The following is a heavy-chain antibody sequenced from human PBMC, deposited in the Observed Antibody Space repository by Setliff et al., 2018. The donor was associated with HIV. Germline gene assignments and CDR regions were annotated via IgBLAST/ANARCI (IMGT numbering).Heavy chain of an antibody. CDR1: GYSISSGYF. CDR3: ARDFVYGYDY. CDR2: IYHSGST. J-gene: IGHJ4*02. D-gene: IGHD5-18*01. Sequence: PSETLSLTCAVSGYSISSGYFWGWIRQPPGKGLEWIGSIYHSGSTYYNPSLKSRVTISVHTSKNHFSLRLTSVTAADTAVYYCARDFVYGYDYWGQGSLVTVSS. V-gene: IGHV4-38-2*02.